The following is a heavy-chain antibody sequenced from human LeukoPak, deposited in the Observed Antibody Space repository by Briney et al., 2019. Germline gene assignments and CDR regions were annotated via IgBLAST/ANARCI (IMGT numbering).Heavy chain of an antibody. CDR1: GGSISSGGYY. CDR3: ARLSSGWPDKSYWFDP. CDR2: IYYSGST. Sequence: SETLSLTCTVSGGSISSGGYYWSWIRQHPGKGLEWIGYIYYSGSTYYNPSLKSRVTISVDTSKNQFSLKLSSVTAADTAVYYCARLSSGWPDKSYWFDPWGQGTLVTVSS. J-gene: IGHJ5*02. D-gene: IGHD3-10*01. V-gene: IGHV4-31*03.